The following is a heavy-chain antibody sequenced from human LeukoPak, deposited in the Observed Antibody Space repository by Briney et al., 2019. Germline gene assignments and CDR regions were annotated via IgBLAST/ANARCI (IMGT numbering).Heavy chain of an antibody. D-gene: IGHD6-19*01. V-gene: IGHV1-2*02. CDR1: GYTFTGYY. J-gene: IGHJ1*01. Sequence: ASVKVSCKASGYTFTGYYMHWVRQAPGQGLEWMGWINPNSGGTIYAQKLGRVTMTRDTSISTAYMELSRLRSDDTAVYYCARGGKIAVVGTRSPQYFQHWGQGTLVTVSS. CDR3: ARGGKIAVVGTRSPQYFQH. CDR2: INPNSGGT.